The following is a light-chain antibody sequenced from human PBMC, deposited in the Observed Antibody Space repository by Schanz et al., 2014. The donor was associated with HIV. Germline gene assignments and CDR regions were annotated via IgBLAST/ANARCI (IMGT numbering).Light chain of an antibody. J-gene: IGLJ2*01. CDR3: SSYTDNDTPHVV. Sequence: QSALTQPRSVSGSPGQSVTISCTGTSSDVGGYNYVSWYQQRPDKAPKLMIYDVTKRPSGVSSRFSGSKSGNTASLTISGLQAEDEADYYCSSYTDNDTPHVVFGGGTKLTVL. CDR1: SSDVGGYNY. V-gene: IGLV2-11*01. CDR2: DVT.